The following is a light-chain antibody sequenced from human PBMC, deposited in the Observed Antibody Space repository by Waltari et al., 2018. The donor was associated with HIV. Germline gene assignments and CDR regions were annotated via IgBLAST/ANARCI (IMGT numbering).Light chain of an antibody. CDR3: QQYISYWT. J-gene: IGKJ1*01. Sequence: DIQMTQSPSTLSASVGDNVTITCRASQSISTWLAWYQQKPGNAPNLLIYKAYCLESGVPSRFSGSGSGTDFTLTISSLQPDYFATYYCQQYISYWTFGQGTKVEMK. V-gene: IGKV1-5*03. CDR2: KAY. CDR1: QSISTW.